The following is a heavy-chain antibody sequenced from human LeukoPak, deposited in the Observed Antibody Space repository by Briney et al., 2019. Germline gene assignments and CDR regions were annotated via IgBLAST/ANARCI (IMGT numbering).Heavy chain of an antibody. CDR1: GFTFSSYA. J-gene: IGHJ4*02. V-gene: IGHV3-30*01. D-gene: IGHD4-11*01. CDR2: ISYDGSNK. CDR3: ARDRVPWSLGTVTFGPIDY. Sequence: AGGSLRLSCAASGFTFSSYAMHWVRQAPGKGLEWVAVISYDGSNKYYADSVKGRFTISRDNSKNTLYLQMNSLRAEDTAVYYCARDRVPWSLGTVTFGPIDYWGQGTLVTVSS.